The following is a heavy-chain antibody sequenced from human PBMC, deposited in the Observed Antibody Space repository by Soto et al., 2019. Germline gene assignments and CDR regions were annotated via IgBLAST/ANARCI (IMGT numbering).Heavy chain of an antibody. J-gene: IGHJ3*01. CDR3: ASYVRGTYYYRYCFPF. CDR1: GGSFSDYY. V-gene: IGHV4-34*01. CDR2: IHHSGST. D-gene: IGHD3-10*02. Sequence: PSETLSLTCAVYGGSFSDYYWTWIRQPPGKGLEWIGEIHHSGSTNYNPSLKSRVTISLDTSKNQFSLKLSSVTAADAAVYYCASYVRGTYYYRYCFPFWGQGTLVTGSS.